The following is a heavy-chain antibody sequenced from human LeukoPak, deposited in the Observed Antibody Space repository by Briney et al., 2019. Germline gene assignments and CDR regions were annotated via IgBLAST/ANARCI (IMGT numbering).Heavy chain of an antibody. Sequence: PSGTLSLTCAVSGGSISSSNWWSWVRQPPGKGLEWIGEIYHSGSTNYNPPLKSRVTISVDKSKNQFSLKLSSVTAADTAIYYCARRRSDLNWYDPWGQGTLVTVSS. CDR2: IYHSGST. J-gene: IGHJ5*02. CDR1: GGSISSSNW. CDR3: ARRRSDLNWYDP. V-gene: IGHV4-4*02. D-gene: IGHD6-19*01.